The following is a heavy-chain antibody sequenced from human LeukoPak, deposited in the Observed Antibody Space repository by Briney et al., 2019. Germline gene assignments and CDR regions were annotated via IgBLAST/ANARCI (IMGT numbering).Heavy chain of an antibody. CDR1: GYSISNGYF. J-gene: IGHJ3*01. CDR2: LYHSGKT. V-gene: IGHV4-38-2*02. D-gene: IGHD1-1*01. CDR3: ARAGGTPGGGFDF. Sequence: SETLSLTCNVSGYSISNGYFWGYIRRPPGKGLEWIGSLYHSGKTYYNPSLKSRVTMSLDTTKNQFSLNLTSVIAADTAVYYCARAGGTPGGGFDFWGQGTVVIVSS.